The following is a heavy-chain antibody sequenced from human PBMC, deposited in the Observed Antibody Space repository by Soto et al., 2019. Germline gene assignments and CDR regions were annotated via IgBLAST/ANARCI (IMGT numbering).Heavy chain of an antibody. CDR2: IFYSGST. CDR3: ARAPGDYFDY. V-gene: IGHV4-31*03. CDR1: GGSISSGGYY. J-gene: IGHJ4*02. Sequence: QVQLQESGPGLVKPSQTLSLTCTVSGGSISSGGYYWSWIRQHPGKGLEWIGYIFYSGSTYYNPSLXSXVXIPXDTSKNQFSLKLSSVTAADTAVYYCARAPGDYFDYWGQGTLVTVSS.